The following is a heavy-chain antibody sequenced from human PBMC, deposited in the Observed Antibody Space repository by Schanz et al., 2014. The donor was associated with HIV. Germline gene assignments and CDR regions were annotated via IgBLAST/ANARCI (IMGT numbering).Heavy chain of an antibody. CDR2: ISYDGSNK. Sequence: QVQLVESGGGVVQPGRSLRLSCAASGFTFSSYGMHWVRQAPGKGLEWVAVISYDGSNKYYADSVKGRFTISRDNAKNSLYLQMNSLRAEDTALYYCAKDIAGYNRYYFDYWGQGTLVTVSS. CDR1: GFTFSSYG. J-gene: IGHJ4*02. D-gene: IGHD5-12*01. CDR3: AKDIAGYNRYYFDY. V-gene: IGHV3-30*18.